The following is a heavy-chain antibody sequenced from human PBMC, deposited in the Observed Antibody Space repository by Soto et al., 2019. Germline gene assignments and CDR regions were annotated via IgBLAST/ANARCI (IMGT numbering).Heavy chain of an antibody. CDR3: ARDGPRATGWFDP. J-gene: IGHJ5*02. CDR1: GGTFSSYT. V-gene: IGHV1-69*04. CDR2: IIPILGIA. D-gene: IGHD5-12*01. Sequence: SVKVSCKASGGTFSSYTISWVRQAPGQGLEWMGRIIPILGIANYAQKFQGRVTITADKSTSTAYMELSSLRSEDTAVYYCARDGPRATGWFDPWGQGTLVTVSS.